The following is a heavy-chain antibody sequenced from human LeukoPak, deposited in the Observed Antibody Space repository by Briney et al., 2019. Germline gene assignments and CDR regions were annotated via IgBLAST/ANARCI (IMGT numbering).Heavy chain of an antibody. CDR1: GFTFSNYW. V-gene: IGHV3-7*01. J-gene: IGHJ4*02. CDR3: ARGHSSLGY. CDR2: IKQDGSEK. Sequence: GGSLRLSCAASGFTFSNYWMSWVRQAPGKGLEWVANIKQDGSEKSYVDSVKGRFTISRDNAKNSLYLQMNSLRAEDTAVYYCARGHSSLGYWGQGTLVTVSS. D-gene: IGHD6-6*01.